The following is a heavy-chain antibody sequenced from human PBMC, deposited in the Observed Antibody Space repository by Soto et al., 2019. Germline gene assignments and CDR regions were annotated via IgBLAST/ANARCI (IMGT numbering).Heavy chain of an antibody. CDR2: IYYSGST. J-gene: IGHJ5*02. CDR3: ARHDYGGNRDWFDP. D-gene: IGHD4-17*01. CDR1: GGSISSYY. V-gene: IGHV4-59*08. Sequence: SETLSLTCTVSGGSISSYYWSWIRQPPGKGLEWIGYIYYSGSTNYNPSLKSRVTISVDTSKNQFSLKLSSVTAADTAVYYCARHDYGGNRDWFDPWGQGTLVTVSS.